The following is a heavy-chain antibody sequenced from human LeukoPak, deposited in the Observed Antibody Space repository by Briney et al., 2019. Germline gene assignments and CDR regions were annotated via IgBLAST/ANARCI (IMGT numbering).Heavy chain of an antibody. CDR3: AKHGYFDY. Sequence: GGSLRLSCAASGLTFSSYAMSWVRQAPGKGLEWVSVIYSGGSTYYADFVKGRFTISRDNSKNTLYLQMNSLRAEDTAVYYCAKHGYFDYWGQGTLVTVSS. J-gene: IGHJ4*02. CDR2: IYSGGST. V-gene: IGHV3-66*01. CDR1: GLTFSSYA.